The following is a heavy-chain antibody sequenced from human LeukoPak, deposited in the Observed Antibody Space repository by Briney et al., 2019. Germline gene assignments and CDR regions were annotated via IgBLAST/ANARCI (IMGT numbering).Heavy chain of an antibody. CDR3: ARSGGLELWESKSYYFDY. J-gene: IGHJ4*02. CDR1: GGTFSSYA. D-gene: IGHD1-7*01. CDR2: IIPIFGTA. V-gene: IGHV1-69*13. Sequence: AASVKVSCKASGGTFSSYAISWVRQAPGQGLEWMGGIIPIFGTANYAQKFQGRVTITADESTSTAYMELSSLRSEDTAVYYCARSGGLELWESKSYYFDYWGQGTLVTVSS.